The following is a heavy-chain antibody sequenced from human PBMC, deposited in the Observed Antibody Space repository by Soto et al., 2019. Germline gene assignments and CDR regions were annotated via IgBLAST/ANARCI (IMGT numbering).Heavy chain of an antibody. CDR1: AFTFNNYA. CDR3: AKIRYSDSSGDFYDY. D-gene: IGHD3-22*01. V-gene: IGHV3-23*01. CDR2: IGGSGRTT. J-gene: IGHJ4*02. Sequence: GGSLRLSCAASAFTFNNYAMSWVRQAPGKGLEWVSGIGGSGRTTYYADSVKGRFTISRDNSNNTLFLQMNSLRAEDTAVYYCAKIRYSDSSGDFYDYWGQGTLVTVSS.